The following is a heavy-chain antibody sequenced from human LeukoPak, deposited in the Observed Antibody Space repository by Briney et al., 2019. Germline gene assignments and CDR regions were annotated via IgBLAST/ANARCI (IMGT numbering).Heavy chain of an antibody. Sequence: PSETLSLTCTVSGGSISSYYWSWIRQPPGKGLEWIGYIYYSGSTNYNPSLKSRVTISVDTSKNQFSLKLSSVIAADTAVYYCARAEGGYDFPFDYWGQGTLVTVSS. CDR1: GGSISSYY. CDR3: ARAEGGYDFPFDY. D-gene: IGHD5-12*01. J-gene: IGHJ4*02. CDR2: IYYSGST. V-gene: IGHV4-59*01.